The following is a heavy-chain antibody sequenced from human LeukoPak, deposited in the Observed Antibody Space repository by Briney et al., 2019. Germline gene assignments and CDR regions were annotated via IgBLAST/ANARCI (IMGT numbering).Heavy chain of an antibody. V-gene: IGHV4-34*01. J-gene: IGHJ5*02. CDR1: GGSFSGYY. D-gene: IGHD6-13*01. CDR2: INHSGST. CDR3: ARDSSSSWYSWFDP. Sequence: PSETLSLTCAVYGGSFSGYYWSWIRQPPGKGLEWIGEINHSGSTNYNPSLKSRVTISVDTSENQFSLKLSSVTAADTAVYYCARDSSSSWYSWFDPWGQGTLVTVSS.